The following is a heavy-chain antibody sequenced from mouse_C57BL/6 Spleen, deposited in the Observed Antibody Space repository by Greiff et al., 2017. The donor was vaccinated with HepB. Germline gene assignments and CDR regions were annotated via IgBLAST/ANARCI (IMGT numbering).Heavy chain of an antibody. CDR2: IDPSDSYT. V-gene: IGHV1-69*01. Sequence: VQLQQSGAELVMPGASVKLSCKASGYTFTSYWMHWVKQRPGQGLEWIGEIDPSDSYTNYNQKFKGKSTLTVDKSSSTAYMQLSSLTSEDSAVYYCARRGNYGNYGFDYWGQGTTLTVSS. CDR3: ARRGNYGNYGFDY. CDR1: GYTFTSYW. D-gene: IGHD2-1*01. J-gene: IGHJ2*01.